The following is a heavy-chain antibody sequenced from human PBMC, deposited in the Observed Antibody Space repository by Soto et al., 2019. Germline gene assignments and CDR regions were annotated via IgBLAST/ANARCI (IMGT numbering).Heavy chain of an antibody. J-gene: IGHJ4*02. CDR1: GYTFTSYD. Sequence: QVQLVQSGAEVKKPGASVKVSCKASGYTFTSYDINWVRQATGQGLEWMGWMNPNSGNTGYAQKFQGRVTMTRYTSISTAYRELSSRRSQDTAVYYCARARTVAGNDSWGQGALVTVSS. CDR2: MNPNSGNT. V-gene: IGHV1-8*01. D-gene: IGHD6-19*01. CDR3: ARARTVAGNDS.